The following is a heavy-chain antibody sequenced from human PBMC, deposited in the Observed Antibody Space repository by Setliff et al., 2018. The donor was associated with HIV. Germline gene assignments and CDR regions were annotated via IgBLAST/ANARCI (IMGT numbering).Heavy chain of an antibody. J-gene: IGHJ4*02. CDR1: GFPFSNYW. CDR3: AGVPTGTTSAFDY. V-gene: IGHV3-11*04. Sequence: GGSLRLSCATSGFPFSNYWMSWVRQAPGKGLEWVSYISSSGSTIYYADSVKGRFTISRDNAKNSLYLQMNSLRAEDTAVYYCAGVPTGTTSAFDYWGQGTMVTVSS. CDR2: ISSSGSTI. D-gene: IGHD1-7*01.